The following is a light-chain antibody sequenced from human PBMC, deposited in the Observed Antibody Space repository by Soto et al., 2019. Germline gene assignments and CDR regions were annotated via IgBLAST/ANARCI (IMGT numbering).Light chain of an antibody. J-gene: IGLJ1*01. V-gene: IGLV2-14*01. Sequence: QSVLTQPASVSGSPGQSITISCTGTSSDVGGYNYVSWYQQHPGKAPKLMIYEVSNRPSGVSNRFSGSKSGNTASLTISGLQAEDEADYYCSSYTSSSTGVFGTGTKGTLL. CDR2: EVS. CDR1: SSDVGGYNY. CDR3: SSYTSSSTGV.